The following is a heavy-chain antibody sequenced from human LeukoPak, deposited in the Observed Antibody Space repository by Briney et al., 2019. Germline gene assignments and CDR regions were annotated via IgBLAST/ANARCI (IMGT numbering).Heavy chain of an antibody. Sequence: SETLSLTCTVSGGSISSYYWSWIRQPPGKGLEWIGNIYDSGSTNYNPSLKSRVTISVDTSKNQFSLKLSSVTAADTAVYYCARLYSYGSPFDYWGQGTLVTVSS. CDR3: ARLYSYGSPFDY. D-gene: IGHD5-18*01. V-gene: IGHV4-59*08. J-gene: IGHJ4*02. CDR1: GGSISSYY. CDR2: IYDSGST.